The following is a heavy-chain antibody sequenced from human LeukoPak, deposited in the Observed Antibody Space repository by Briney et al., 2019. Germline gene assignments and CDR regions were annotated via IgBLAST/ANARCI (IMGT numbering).Heavy chain of an antibody. V-gene: IGHV3-21*04. CDR1: GFTFSSYS. J-gene: IGHJ3*02. D-gene: IGHD5-24*01. Sequence: GGSLRLSCAASGFTFSSYSMNWVRQAPGKGLEWVSSISSSSSYIYYADSVKGRFTISRDNAKNSLYLQMNSLRAEDTALYYCARDLGYKDYVSAFDIWGRGTMVTVSS. CDR2: ISSSSSYI. CDR3: ARDLGYKDYVSAFDI.